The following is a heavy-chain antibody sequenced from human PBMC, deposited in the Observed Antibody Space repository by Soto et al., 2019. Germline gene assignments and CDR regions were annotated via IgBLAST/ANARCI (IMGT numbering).Heavy chain of an antibody. V-gene: IGHV4-39*01. Sequence: QLQLLESGPGLVKPSETLSLTCSVSGGSISSGPYSWGWIRQPPGKGLEWIGTFHYSGRTYYSPSRESRVTISVDTSKTQFSLKVSSVTAADTAVFYCARLAGYCSGTSCYGYYGMDVWGQGTTVTVSS. CDR2: FHYSGRT. J-gene: IGHJ6*02. CDR1: GGSISSGPYS. CDR3: ARLAGYCSGTSCYGYYGMDV. D-gene: IGHD2-2*01.